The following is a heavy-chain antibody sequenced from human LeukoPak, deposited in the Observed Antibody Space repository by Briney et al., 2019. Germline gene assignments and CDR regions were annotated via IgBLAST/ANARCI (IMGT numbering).Heavy chain of an antibody. D-gene: IGHD2-2*03. Sequence: SETLSLICTVSGGSISSYYWSWIRQPAGKGLEWIGRLYTSGSTNYNPSLKSRVTMSVDTSKNQFSLKLSSVTAADTAVYYCARDVGYCSSRQKTTAHYYYYMDVWGKGTTVTVSS. J-gene: IGHJ6*03. CDR1: GGSISSYY. V-gene: IGHV4-4*07. CDR3: ARDVGYCSSRQKTTAHYYYYMDV. CDR2: LYTSGST.